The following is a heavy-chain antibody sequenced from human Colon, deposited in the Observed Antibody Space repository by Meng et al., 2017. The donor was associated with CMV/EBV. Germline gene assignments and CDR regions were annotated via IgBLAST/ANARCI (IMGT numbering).Heavy chain of an antibody. J-gene: IGHJ5*01. CDR2: ISRRSDDI. V-gene: IGHV3-21*05. D-gene: IGHD3-22*01. CDR3: VRGHYDGA. Sequence: LRLSCEASGFIFSEYNMNGVRQAPGKGLEWVAYISRRSDDISYADSVKGRFTISRDNAKNSLYLQMNSLRVDDTALYYCVRGHYDGAWGHGTLVTVSS. CDR1: GFIFSEYN.